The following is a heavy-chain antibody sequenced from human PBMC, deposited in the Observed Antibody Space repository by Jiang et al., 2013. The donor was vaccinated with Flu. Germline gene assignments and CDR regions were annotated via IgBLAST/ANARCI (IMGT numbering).Heavy chain of an antibody. Sequence: KPTQTLTLTCTFSGFSLSTSGMCVSWIRQPPGKALEWLARIDWDDDKYYSTSLKTRLTISKDTSKNQVVLTMTNMDPVDTATYYCARIGSGKVFNFFDYWGQGTLVTVSS. D-gene: IGHD1-26*01. CDR3: ARIGSGKVFNFFDY. CDR2: IDWDDDK. CDR1: GFSLSTSGMC. V-gene: IGHV2-70*11. J-gene: IGHJ4*02.